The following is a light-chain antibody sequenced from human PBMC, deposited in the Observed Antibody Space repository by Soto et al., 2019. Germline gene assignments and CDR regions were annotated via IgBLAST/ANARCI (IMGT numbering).Light chain of an antibody. V-gene: IGKV3-20*01. Sequence: EIVLTQSPGTLSLSPGERATLSCRASQSVNNNYLAWYQQKPGQAPRLLIYGASSRATAIPDRFSGSGSGTDFTRTISRLETEDFEVYYCHQYGNAPRAFGQGTKVEIK. CDR3: HQYGNAPRA. J-gene: IGKJ1*01. CDR2: GAS. CDR1: QSVNNNY.